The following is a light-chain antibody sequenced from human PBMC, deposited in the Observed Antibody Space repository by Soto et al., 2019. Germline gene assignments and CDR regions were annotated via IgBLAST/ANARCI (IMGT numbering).Light chain of an antibody. Sequence: QSALIQPASVSGSPGQSITISCTGTSRDVGGSNYVSWYQHHPHRAPKLLIYEVSYRPSGVSSRFSGSKSGNTASLTISGLQAEDDADYSCSSYTSSNTLEVFGVGTKLTV. V-gene: IGLV2-14*01. CDR1: SRDVGGSNY. CDR3: SSYTSSNTLEV. CDR2: EVS. J-gene: IGLJ2*01.